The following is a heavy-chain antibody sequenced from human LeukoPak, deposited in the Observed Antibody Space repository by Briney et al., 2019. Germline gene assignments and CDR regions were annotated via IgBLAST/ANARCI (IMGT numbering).Heavy chain of an antibody. D-gene: IGHD2-2*01. CDR3: ARGGFNIVVVPAATDNWFDP. J-gene: IGHJ5*02. Sequence: SETLSLTCAVYGGSFSGYYWSWIRQPPGKGLEWIGEINHSGSTNYNPSLKSRVAISVDTSKNQLSLKLSSVTAADTAVYYCARGGFNIVVVPAATDNWFDPWGQGTLVTVSS. V-gene: IGHV4-34*01. CDR1: GGSFSGYY. CDR2: INHSGST.